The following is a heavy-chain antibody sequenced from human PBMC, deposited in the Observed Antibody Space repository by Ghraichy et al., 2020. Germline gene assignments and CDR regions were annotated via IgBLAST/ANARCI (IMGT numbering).Heavy chain of an antibody. D-gene: IGHD3-16*02. Sequence: GGSLRLSCAASGFTFSSYWMSWVRQAPGKGLEWLANIKQDGSEKYYVDSVKGRFTISRDNAKNSLYLQMNSLRAEDTAVYYCARASSFYDYLWGSYRPGSFDYWGQGTVVTGSS. CDR1: GFTFSSYW. J-gene: IGHJ4*02. CDR3: ARASSFYDYLWGSYRPGSFDY. V-gene: IGHV3-7*01. CDR2: IKQDGSEK.